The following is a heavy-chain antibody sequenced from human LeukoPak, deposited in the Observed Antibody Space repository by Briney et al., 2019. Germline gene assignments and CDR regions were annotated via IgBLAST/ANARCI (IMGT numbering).Heavy chain of an antibody. V-gene: IGHV4-38-2*01. Sequence: SETLSLTCAVSGYSISSGYYWGWIRQPPGKGLEWIGSIYHSGGTYYNPSLKSRVTISVDTSKNQFSLKLSSVTAADTAVYYCARRPYYYYYMDVWGKGTTVTVSS. CDR3: ARRPYYYYYMDV. CDR1: GYSISSGYY. CDR2: IYHSGGT. J-gene: IGHJ6*03.